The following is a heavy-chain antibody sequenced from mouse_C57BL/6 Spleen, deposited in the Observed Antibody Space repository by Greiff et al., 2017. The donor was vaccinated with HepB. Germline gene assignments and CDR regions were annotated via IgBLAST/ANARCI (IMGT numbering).Heavy chain of an antibody. CDR1: GYTFTSYW. Sequence: QVQLQQSGAELVKPGASVKLSCKASGYTFTSYWMQWVKQRPGQGLEWIGEIDTSDSYTNYNQKFKGKATLTVDTSSSTAYMQLSSLTSEDSAVYYCPRGGSDGSSWFAYWGQGTLVTVSA. V-gene: IGHV1-50*01. J-gene: IGHJ3*01. CDR3: PRGGSDGSSWFAY. CDR2: IDTSDSYT. D-gene: IGHD2-3*01.